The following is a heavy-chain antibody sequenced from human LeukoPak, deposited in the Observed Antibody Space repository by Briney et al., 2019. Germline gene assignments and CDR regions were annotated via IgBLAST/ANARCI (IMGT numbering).Heavy chain of an antibody. Sequence: PSETLSLTCTVSGGSISSYYWSWIRQPAGKGLEWIGRIYTSGSTNYNPSLKSRVTMSLDTSKNQFSLKLSSVTAADTAVYYCARVDIESRAAGLNWFDPWGQGTLVTVSS. CDR2: IYTSGST. J-gene: IGHJ5*02. V-gene: IGHV4-4*07. CDR3: ARVDIESRAAGLNWFDP. D-gene: IGHD6-6*01. CDR1: GGSISSYY.